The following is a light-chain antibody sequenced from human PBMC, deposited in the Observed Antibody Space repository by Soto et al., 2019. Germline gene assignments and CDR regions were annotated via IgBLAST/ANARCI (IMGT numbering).Light chain of an antibody. CDR2: DAS. Sequence: EIVMTQSPVTLSVSPGDRATLSCRASQSVNSNLAWYQQNPGQTPKLLIYDASTRATGIPARCSGSGSGTEFTLPSSRLQAEDFAVYYSQQENVCPLTFGGGTKVE. CDR3: QQENVCPLT. V-gene: IGKV3-15*01. CDR1: QSVNSN. J-gene: IGKJ4*01.